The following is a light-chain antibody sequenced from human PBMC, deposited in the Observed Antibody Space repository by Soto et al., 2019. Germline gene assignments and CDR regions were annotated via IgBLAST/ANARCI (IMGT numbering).Light chain of an antibody. CDR2: DDN. V-gene: IGLV1-51*01. CDR1: SSNIGGNS. J-gene: IGLJ1*01. CDR3: GSWDSSLSAYV. Sequence: QSVLTQPPSVSAAPGQKVTISCSGSSSNIGGNSVSWYQQLPGTAPKRLIFDDNKRPSGIPDRFSGSKDGKSATLSITRFQNGDEANYYCGSWDSSLSAYVFGPGTKVTVL.